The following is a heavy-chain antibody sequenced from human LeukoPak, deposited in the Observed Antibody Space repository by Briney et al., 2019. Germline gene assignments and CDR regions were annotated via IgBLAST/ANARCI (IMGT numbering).Heavy chain of an antibody. CDR2: IYTSGST. Sequence: SETLSLTCTVSGGSISSYYWSWIRQPAGKGLEWIGRIYTSGSTTYNPSLKSRVTMSVDTSKNQFSLKTSSVTAADTAVYYCARGNILTGYYFGLGYMDVWGKGTTVTISS. D-gene: IGHD3-9*01. J-gene: IGHJ6*03. CDR1: GGSISSYY. CDR3: ARGNILTGYYFGLGYMDV. V-gene: IGHV4-4*07.